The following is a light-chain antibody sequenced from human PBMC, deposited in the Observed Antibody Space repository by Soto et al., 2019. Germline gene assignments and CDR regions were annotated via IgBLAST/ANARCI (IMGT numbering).Light chain of an antibody. CDR2: EVS. CDR3: NSYTSKSTGV. Sequence: QSALTQPASVSGSPGQSITISCTGTSSDVGGYNYVSWYQQHPGEAPKLIIYEVSNRPSGVSNRFSGSKSGNTASLTISGLQAEDEADSYCNSYTSKSTGVFGTGTKVTVL. CDR1: SSDVGGYNY. J-gene: IGLJ1*01. V-gene: IGLV2-14*01.